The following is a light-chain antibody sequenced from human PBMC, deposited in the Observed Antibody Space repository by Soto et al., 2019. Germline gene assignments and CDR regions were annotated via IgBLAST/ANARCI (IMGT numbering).Light chain of an antibody. CDR3: QQSYSTPH. V-gene: IGKV1-39*01. J-gene: IGKJ2*01. Sequence: DIQMTQSPSSLSASVGDRVTITCRASQNIASYLNWYQQKPGKAPKLLISAAFSLQSGVPSRFSGSESGTDFTLTISNLQPEDFATYYCQQSYSTPHFGQGTKLEIK. CDR1: QNIASY. CDR2: AAF.